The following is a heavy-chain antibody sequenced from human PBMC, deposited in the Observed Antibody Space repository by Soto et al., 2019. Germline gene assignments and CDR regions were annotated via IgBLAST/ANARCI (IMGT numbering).Heavy chain of an antibody. V-gene: IGHV5-51*01. Sequence: PGESLKISCQASGYRFTTYWIGWVRQMPGKGLEWMGIFYPGDSDSTYSPSFQGQVTISGDKSISAAYLQWSSLKASDTAIYYCAGGGKGGSNVYGLDVWGQATKVTV. CDR2: FYPGDSDS. J-gene: IGHJ6*02. D-gene: IGHD1-26*01. CDR3: AGGGKGGSNVYGLDV. CDR1: GYRFTTYW.